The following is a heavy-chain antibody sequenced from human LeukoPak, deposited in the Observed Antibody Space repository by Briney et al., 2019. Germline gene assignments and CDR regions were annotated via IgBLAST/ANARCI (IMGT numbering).Heavy chain of an antibody. CDR1: GVTFSIYA. D-gene: IGHD3-10*01. CDR2: IIPIFGTA. CDR3: ARAASGGSGSYLVYYYYYMDV. V-gene: IGHV1-69*05. Sequence: SVKVSCKASGVTFSIYAISWVRQAPGQGLEWMERIIPIFGTANSAQKFQGRVTITTDESTSTAYMELSSLRSEDTAVYYCARAASGGSGSYLVYYYYYMDVWGKGTTVTVS. J-gene: IGHJ6*03.